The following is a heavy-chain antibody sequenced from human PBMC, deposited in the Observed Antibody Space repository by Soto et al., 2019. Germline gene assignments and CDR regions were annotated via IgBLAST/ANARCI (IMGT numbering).Heavy chain of an antibody. Sequence: SATLSLTCTVSGGSISSGDYYWSWIRQPPGKGLEWIGYIYYSGSTYYNPSLKSRVTISVDTSKNQFSLKLSSVTAADTAVYYCSRYCSGGGFPPLDWFDPWGQGTLVTVSS. D-gene: IGHD2-15*01. CDR1: GGSISSGDYY. CDR2: IYYSGST. CDR3: SRYCSGGGFPPLDWFDP. J-gene: IGHJ5*02. V-gene: IGHV4-30-4*01.